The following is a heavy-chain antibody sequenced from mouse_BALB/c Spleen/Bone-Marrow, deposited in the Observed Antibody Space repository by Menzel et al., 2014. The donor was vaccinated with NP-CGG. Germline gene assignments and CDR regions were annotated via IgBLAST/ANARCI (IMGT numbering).Heavy chain of an antibody. V-gene: IGHV1-12*01. CDR1: GYTFTSYN. Sequence: QVQLQQSGAELVKPGASVKMSCKAFGYTFTSYNMHWVKQTPGQGLEWIGAIYPGNGDTSYNQKFKGKATLTADKSSSTAYMQLSSLTSEDSAVYYCARGDGYDSYYFDYWGQGTTLTVSS. CDR2: IYPGNGDT. D-gene: IGHD2-2*01. CDR3: ARGDGYDSYYFDY. J-gene: IGHJ2*01.